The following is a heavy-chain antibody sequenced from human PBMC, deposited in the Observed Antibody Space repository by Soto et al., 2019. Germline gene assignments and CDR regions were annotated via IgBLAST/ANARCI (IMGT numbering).Heavy chain of an antibody. CDR1: GGCFRGYY. CDR2: VNHSGGT. D-gene: IGHD2-2*01. J-gene: IGHJ4*02. Sequence: LSLTFAVYGGCFRGYYWSWIRQPPGKGLEWIGEVNHSGGTNYNPSLKSRVTISIDTSKNQFSLKLSSVTAADTAVYYCARIAAVDRTGRGYWGQGTLVTVSS. V-gene: IGHV4-34*01. CDR3: ARIAAVDRTGRGY.